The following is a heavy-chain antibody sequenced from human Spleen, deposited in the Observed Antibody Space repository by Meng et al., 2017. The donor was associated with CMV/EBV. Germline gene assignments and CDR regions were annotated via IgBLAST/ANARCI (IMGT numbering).Heavy chain of an antibody. Sequence: ASVKVSCKASGYTFTGYYMHWVRQAPGQGLEWMGWINPNSGGINYARKFQGRVTMTRDTSISTAYMALSRLRSDDTAVYYCARVAAAGPIDYWGQGTLVTVSS. CDR1: GYTFTGYY. D-gene: IGHD6-13*01. CDR3: ARVAAAGPIDY. CDR2: INPNSGGI. V-gene: IGHV1-2*02. J-gene: IGHJ4*02.